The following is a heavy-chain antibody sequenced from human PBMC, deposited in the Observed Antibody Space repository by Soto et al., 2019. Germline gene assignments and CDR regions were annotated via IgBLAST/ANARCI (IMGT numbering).Heavy chain of an antibody. CDR3: AREGSSSWAYDY. CDR2: IIPIFGTA. CDR1: VGTFSSYA. J-gene: IGHJ4*02. V-gene: IGHV1-69*06. D-gene: IGHD6-13*01. Sequence: SVKVSCKASVGTFSSYAISWVRQAPGQGLEWMGGIIPIFGTANYAQKFQGRVTITADKSTSTAYMELSSLRSEDTAVYYCAREGSSSWAYDYWGQGTLVTVSS.